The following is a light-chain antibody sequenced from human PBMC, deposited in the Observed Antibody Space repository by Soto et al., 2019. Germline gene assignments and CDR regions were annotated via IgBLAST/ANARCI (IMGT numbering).Light chain of an antibody. CDR2: GAS. CDR1: QTVSSK. Sequence: EIVMTQSPATLSVSPGERATLSCRASQTVSSKLAWYQLKPGQAPRLLIYGASTRATDIPARFSGSGSGTDFHPTIGSLKSEYFAVYYCQQYYNWPPAFGQGTTVE. CDR3: QQYYNWPPA. V-gene: IGKV3-15*01. J-gene: IGKJ1*01.